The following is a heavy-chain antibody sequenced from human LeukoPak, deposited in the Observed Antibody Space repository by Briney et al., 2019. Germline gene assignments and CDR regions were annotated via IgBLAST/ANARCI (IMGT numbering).Heavy chain of an antibody. V-gene: IGHV3-23*01. CDR1: GFTFSSYA. D-gene: IGHD3-3*01. CDR2: ISGSGGST. J-gene: IGHJ5*02. CDR3: ARLNGSGTRKGTNWFDP. Sequence: PGGSLRLSCAASGFTFSSYAMSWIRQAPGKGLEWVSAISGSGGSTYYADSVKGRFTISRDNSKNTLYLQMNSLRAEDTAVHYCARLNGSGTRKGTNWFDPWGQGTLVTVSS.